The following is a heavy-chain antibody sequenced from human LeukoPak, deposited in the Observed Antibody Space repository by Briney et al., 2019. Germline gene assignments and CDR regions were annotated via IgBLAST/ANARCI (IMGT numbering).Heavy chain of an antibody. CDR1: GFTLSSYA. J-gene: IGHJ4*02. CDR3: AKYEVVITTSLDY. D-gene: IGHD3-22*01. Sequence: GGSLRLSCAASGFTLSSYAMSWVRQAPGKGLEWVSAISGSGGSTYYADSVKGRFTISRDNSKNTLYLQMNSLRAEDTAVYYCAKYEVVITTSLDYWGQGTLVTVSS. CDR2: ISGSGGST. V-gene: IGHV3-23*01.